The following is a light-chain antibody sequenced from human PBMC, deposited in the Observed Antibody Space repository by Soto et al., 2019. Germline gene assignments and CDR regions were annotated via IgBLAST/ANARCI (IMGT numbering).Light chain of an antibody. Sequence: EIVMTQSPATLSVSPGERATLSCRASQSVSNNLAWYRQKPGQAPRLLIYDASTRATGIPARFSGSGSGTEFPLTISSQQSEDVAVYYCQRYNRGPRTFGQGTKVEIK. CDR3: QRYNRGPRT. J-gene: IGKJ1*01. CDR1: QSVSNN. V-gene: IGKV3-15*01. CDR2: DAS.